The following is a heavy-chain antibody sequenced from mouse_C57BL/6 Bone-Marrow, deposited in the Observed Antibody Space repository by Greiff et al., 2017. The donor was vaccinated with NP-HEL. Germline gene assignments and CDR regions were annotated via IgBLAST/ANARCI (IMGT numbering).Heavy chain of an antibody. D-gene: IGHD1-1*01. CDR2: LYWDDDK. Sequence: VKLMESGPGILQSSQTLSLTCSFSGFSLSTSGMGVSWIRQPSGLGLVWLAHLYWDDDKRYNPSLKSRLIISQDTSRNQVFLKITSVDTADTATYYCARREYYGPFDYWGQGTTLTVSS. V-gene: IGHV8-12*01. CDR3: ARREYYGPFDY. J-gene: IGHJ2*01. CDR1: GFSLSTSGMG.